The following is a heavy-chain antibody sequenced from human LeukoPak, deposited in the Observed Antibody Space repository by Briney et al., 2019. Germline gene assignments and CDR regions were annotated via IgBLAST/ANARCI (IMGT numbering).Heavy chain of an antibody. CDR3: AISTIVVVPAAIGEDAFDI. J-gene: IGHJ3*02. D-gene: IGHD2-2*02. CDR2: MSAYNGNT. Sequence: ASVKVSCKASGYTFTSYGISWVRQAPGQGLEWMGWMSAYNGNTNYAQKLQGRVTMTTDTSTSTAYMELKSLRSNDTAVYYCAISTIVVVPAAIGEDAFDIWGQGTMVTVSS. V-gene: IGHV1-18*01. CDR1: GYTFTSYG.